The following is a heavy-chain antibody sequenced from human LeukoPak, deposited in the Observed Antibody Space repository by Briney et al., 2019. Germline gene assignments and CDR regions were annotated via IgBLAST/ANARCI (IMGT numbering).Heavy chain of an antibody. J-gene: IGHJ4*02. V-gene: IGHV3-30-3*01. CDR1: GFTFSSYA. CDR3: ARDSTTPRYCSSTSCYGDYFDY. Sequence: GGSLLLSCAASGFTFSSYAMHWVRQAPGKGLEWVAVISYDGSNKYYADSVKGRFTISRDNSKNTLYLQMNSLRAEDTAVYYCARDSTTPRYCSSTSCYGDYFDYWGQGTLVTVSS. D-gene: IGHD2-2*01. CDR2: ISYDGSNK.